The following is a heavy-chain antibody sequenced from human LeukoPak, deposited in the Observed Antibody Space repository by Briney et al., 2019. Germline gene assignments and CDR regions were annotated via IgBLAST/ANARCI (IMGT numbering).Heavy chain of an antibody. CDR2: ISYDGSNK. J-gene: IGHJ3*02. CDR3: AKDVSYDSSGYYSLDAFDI. Sequence: GGSLRLSCAASGFTFSGYGMHWVRQAPGKGLEWVAVISYDGSNKYYADSVKGRFTISRDNSKNTLYLQMNSLRAEDTAVYYCAKDVSYDSSGYYSLDAFDIRGQGTMVTVSS. CDR1: GFTFSGYG. D-gene: IGHD3-22*01. V-gene: IGHV3-30*18.